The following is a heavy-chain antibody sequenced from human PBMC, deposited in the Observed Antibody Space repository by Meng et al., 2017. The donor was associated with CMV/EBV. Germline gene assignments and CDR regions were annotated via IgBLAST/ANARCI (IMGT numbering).Heavy chain of an antibody. V-gene: IGHV4-39*07. D-gene: IGHD2-8*01. Sequence: QPHLTKPGPGLVNPSEPLPLTCTVSGRSISSSSYDWGWIRQPPGKGLEWIGSIYYSGSTYYNPSLKSRVTISVDTSKNQFSLKLSSVTAADTAVYYCARAIVLMVYAENWFDPWGQGTLVTVSS. CDR3: ARAIVLMVYAENWFDP. CDR1: GRSISSSSYD. CDR2: IYYSGST. J-gene: IGHJ5*02.